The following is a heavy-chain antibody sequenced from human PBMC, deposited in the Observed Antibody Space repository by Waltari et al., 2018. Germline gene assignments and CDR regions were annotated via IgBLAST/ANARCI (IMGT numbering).Heavy chain of an antibody. Sequence: QVQLVESGGGVVQPGESLRLSCTASGFTFTTYGMHWVRQAPGKGLECLAFLRYNGIDKYYADSVRGRFTISRDISKIAVYLQMNSLRADDTAVYYCGIDVSGPIDYWGQGTLVTVSS. CDR3: GIDVSGPIDY. V-gene: IGHV3-30*02. CDR1: GFTFTTYG. D-gene: IGHD1-26*01. J-gene: IGHJ4*02. CDR2: LRYNGIDK.